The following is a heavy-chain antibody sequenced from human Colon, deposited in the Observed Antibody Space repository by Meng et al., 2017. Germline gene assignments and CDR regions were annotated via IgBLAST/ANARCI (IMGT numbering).Heavy chain of an antibody. Sequence: GSLRLSCTVSGGSISSYYWSWIRQPPGKGLEWIGYIYYSGSTYHNPSLKSRVTISVDTSKNQFSLKLSSVTAADTAVYYCARVPGGNQYNYYYYNGMDVWGQGTTVTVSS. D-gene: IGHD4-23*01. V-gene: IGHV4-59*08. CDR3: ARVPGGNQYNYYYYNGMDV. CDR2: IYYSGST. CDR1: GGSISSYY. J-gene: IGHJ6*02.